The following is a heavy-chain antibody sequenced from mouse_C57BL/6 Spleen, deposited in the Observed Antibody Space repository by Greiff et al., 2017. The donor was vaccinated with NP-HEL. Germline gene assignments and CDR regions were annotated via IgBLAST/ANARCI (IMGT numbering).Heavy chain of an antibody. CDR1: GFNIKDDY. D-gene: IGHD1-1*01. V-gene: IGHV14-4*01. J-gene: IGHJ3*01. CDR2: IDPENGDT. Sequence: VQLKQSGAELVRPGASVKLSCTASGFNIKDDYMHWVKQRPEQGLEWIGWIDPENGDTEYASKFQGKATITADTSSNTDYLQLSSLTSEDTAVYYCTTVTTVKAWFAYWGQGTLVTVSA. CDR3: TTVTTVKAWFAY.